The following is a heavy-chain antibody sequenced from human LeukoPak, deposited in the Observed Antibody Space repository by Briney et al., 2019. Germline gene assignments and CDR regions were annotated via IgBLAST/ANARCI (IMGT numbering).Heavy chain of an antibody. CDR1: GFTFSSYA. D-gene: IGHD1-26*01. CDR2: ISGSGVST. V-gene: IGHV3-23*01. J-gene: IGHJ4*02. Sequence: GGSLRLSCVASGFTFSSYAMSWVRQAPGKGLEWVSGISGSGVSTYHADSVKGRSTISRDNSKNTLYLQMNSLRAEDTAVYYCAKDQSLSGSYFFDYWGQGTLVTVSS. CDR3: AKDQSLSGSYFFDY.